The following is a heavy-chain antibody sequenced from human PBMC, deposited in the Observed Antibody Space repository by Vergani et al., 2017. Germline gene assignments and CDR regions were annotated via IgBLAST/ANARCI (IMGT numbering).Heavy chain of an antibody. CDR1: GFSLSNARMG. J-gene: IGHJ5*02. CDR3: ARIKTHYYEFWSSGNWFDP. V-gene: IGHV2-26*01. Sequence: QVTLKESGPVLVKPTETLTLTCTVSGFSLSNARMGVSWIRQPPGKALEWLAHIFSNDEKSYSTSLKSRLTISKDTSKSQVVLTMTNMDPVDTATYYCARIKTHYYEFWSSGNWFDPWGQGTLVTVSS. D-gene: IGHD3-3*01. CDR2: IFSNDEK.